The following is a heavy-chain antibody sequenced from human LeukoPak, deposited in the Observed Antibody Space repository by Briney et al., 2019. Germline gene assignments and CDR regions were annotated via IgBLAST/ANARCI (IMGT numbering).Heavy chain of an antibody. J-gene: IGHJ3*02. CDR2: INPNSGDT. V-gene: IGHV1-2*02. CDR1: GYIFTGYY. CDR3: ATPLGVVGATDAFDI. Sequence: ASVKVSCKASGYIFTGYYMHWVRQAPGQGLEWMGWINPNSGDTNYAQKFQGRVTMTEDTSTDTAYMELSSLRSEDTAVYYCATPLGVVGATDAFDIWGQGTMVTVSS. D-gene: IGHD1-26*01.